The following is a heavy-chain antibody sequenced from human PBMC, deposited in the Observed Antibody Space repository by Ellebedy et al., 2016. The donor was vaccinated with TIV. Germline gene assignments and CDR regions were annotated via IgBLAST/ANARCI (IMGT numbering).Heavy chain of an antibody. Sequence: GESLKISCAASGFIFSSYGMSWVRQAPGKGPEWVSVISGSGGTTYYADSAKGRFTISRDNSKNTLFLQMNSLRAEDTALYYCARDFTGAGRFFDLWGRGTLVTVSS. V-gene: IGHV3-23*01. CDR2: ISGSGGTT. D-gene: IGHD7-27*01. J-gene: IGHJ2*01. CDR1: GFIFSSYG. CDR3: ARDFTGAGRFFDL.